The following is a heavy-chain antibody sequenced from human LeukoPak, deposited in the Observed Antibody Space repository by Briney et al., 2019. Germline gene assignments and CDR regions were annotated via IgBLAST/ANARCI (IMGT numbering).Heavy chain of an antibody. V-gene: IGHV3-21*01. CDR2: ISSSSRYI. D-gene: IGHD5-18*01. Sequence: GGSLRLSCAASGFTFSTYSMNWVRQAPGKGLEWVSSISSSSRYIYSADSVNGRFTISRDNAKNSLYLQMNSLRVEDTAVYYCAGKNEYSYGSALDYWGQGTLVTVSS. CDR3: AGKNEYSYGSALDY. CDR1: GFTFSTYS. J-gene: IGHJ4*02.